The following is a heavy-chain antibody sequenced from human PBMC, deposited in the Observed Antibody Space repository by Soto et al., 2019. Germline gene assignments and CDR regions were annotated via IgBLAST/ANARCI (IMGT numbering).Heavy chain of an antibody. Sequence: PGGSLRLSCAASGFTFSSYAMHWVRQAPGKGLEWVAVISYDGSNKYYADSVKGRFTISRDNSKNTLYLQMNSLRAEDTAVYYCARDRQETYDFWSGYYSVPPSPNYYYGMDVSGQGTTVTVSS. CDR1: GFTFSSYA. V-gene: IGHV3-30-3*01. CDR3: ARDRQETYDFWSGYYSVPPSPNYYYGMDV. J-gene: IGHJ6*02. D-gene: IGHD3-3*01. CDR2: ISYDGSNK.